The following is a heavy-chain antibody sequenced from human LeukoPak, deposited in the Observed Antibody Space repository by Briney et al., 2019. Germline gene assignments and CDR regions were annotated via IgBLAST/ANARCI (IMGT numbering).Heavy chain of an antibody. CDR3: ARDQEAFDY. J-gene: IGHJ4*02. CDR2: IYPRDGST. V-gene: IGHV1-46*01. CDR1: GYSFTSNY. Sequence: EASVKVSCKAFGYSFTSNYIHWVRQAPGQGLEWMGMIYPRDGSTSYAQKFQGRVTVTRDTSTSTVHMELSGLRSEDTVVYYCARDQEAFDYWGQGTLVTVSS.